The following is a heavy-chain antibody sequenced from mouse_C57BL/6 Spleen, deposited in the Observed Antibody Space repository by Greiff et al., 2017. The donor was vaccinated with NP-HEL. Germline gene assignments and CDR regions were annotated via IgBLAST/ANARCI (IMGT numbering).Heavy chain of an antibody. CDR2: INPSNGGT. J-gene: IGHJ3*01. Sequence: QVQLQQPGTELVKPGASVKLSCKASGYTFTSYWMHWVKQRPGQGLEWIGNINPSNGGTNYNEKFKSKATLTVDKSSSTAYMQLRSLTSEDSAVYCGARPLDSSGYVAGCAYWGQGTLVTVSA. D-gene: IGHD3-2*02. V-gene: IGHV1-53*01. CDR1: GYTFTSYW. CDR3: ARPLDSSGYVAGCAY.